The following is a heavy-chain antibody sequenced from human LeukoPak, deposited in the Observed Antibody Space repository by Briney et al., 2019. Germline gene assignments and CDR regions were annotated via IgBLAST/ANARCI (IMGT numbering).Heavy chain of an antibody. CDR1: GGTFSSYA. CDR2: IIPIFGTA. CDR3: ARDRYSGSYLVDWFDP. V-gene: IGHV1-69*13. D-gene: IGHD1-26*01. Sequence: RASVKVSCKASGGTFSSYAISWVQQAPGQGLEWMGGIIPIFGTANYAQKFQGRVTITADESTSTAYMELSSLRSEDTAVYYCARDRYSGSYLVDWFDPWGQGTLVTVSS. J-gene: IGHJ5*02.